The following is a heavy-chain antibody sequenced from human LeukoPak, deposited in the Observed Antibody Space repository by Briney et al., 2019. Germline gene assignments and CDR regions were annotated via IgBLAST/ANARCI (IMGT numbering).Heavy chain of an antibody. CDR3: AREGCRTSCPTWGYFDH. CDR1: GGSFNSYY. CDR2: IYYSGGT. V-gene: IGHV4-59*01. J-gene: IGHJ4*02. Sequence: SETLSLTCTVSGGSFNSYYWSWIRQPPGKGLEWIGYIYYSGGTNYNPSLKSRVTISIDMSKNQFSLKLRSVTAADTAVYYCAREGCRTSCPTWGYFDHWGQGTLVTLSS. D-gene: IGHD2-2*01.